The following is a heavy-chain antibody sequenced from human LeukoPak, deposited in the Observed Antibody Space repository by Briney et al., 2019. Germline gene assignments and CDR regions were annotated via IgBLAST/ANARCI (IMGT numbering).Heavy chain of an antibody. CDR2: ISYDGSNK. CDR3: ARQQLGFDY. V-gene: IGHV3-30*03. Sequence: GGSPRLSCPASGFTFSTYGMHWVRQAPGKGLEWVAVISYDGSNKYYADSVKGRFTISRDNSKNTLYLQMNSLRAEDTAVYYCARQQLGFDYWGQGTLVTVSS. D-gene: IGHD6-13*01. CDR1: GFTFSTYG. J-gene: IGHJ4*02.